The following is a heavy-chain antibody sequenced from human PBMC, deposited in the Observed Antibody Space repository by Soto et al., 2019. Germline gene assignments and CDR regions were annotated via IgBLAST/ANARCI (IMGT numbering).Heavy chain of an antibody. Sequence: SETLSLTCAVYGGSFSGYYWSWIRQPPGKGLEWIGEINHSGSTNYNPSLKSRVTISVDTSKNQFSLKLSSVTAADTAVYYCARGRGAAAGRDYYYGMDLWGQGTTVTVSS. CDR3: ARGRGAAAGRDYYYGMDL. CDR1: GGSFSGYY. J-gene: IGHJ6*02. V-gene: IGHV4-34*01. CDR2: INHSGST. D-gene: IGHD6-13*01.